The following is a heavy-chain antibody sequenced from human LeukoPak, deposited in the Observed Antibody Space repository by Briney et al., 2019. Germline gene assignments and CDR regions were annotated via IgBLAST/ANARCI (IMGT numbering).Heavy chain of an antibody. CDR2: IYTSGST. J-gene: IGHJ3*02. CDR1: GGSISSYY. V-gene: IGHV4-4*09. CDR3: ARHETYYYDSSGYDAFDI. D-gene: IGHD3-22*01. Sequence: SETLSLTCTVSGGSISSYYWSWIRQPPGKGLEWIRYIYTSGSTNYNPSLKSRVTISVDTSKNQFSLKLSSVTAADTAVYYCARHETYYYDSSGYDAFDIWGQGTMVTVSS.